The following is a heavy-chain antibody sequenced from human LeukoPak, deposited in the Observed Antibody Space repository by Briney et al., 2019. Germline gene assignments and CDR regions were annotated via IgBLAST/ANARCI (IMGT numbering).Heavy chain of an antibody. Sequence: SETLSLTCAVYGGSFSGYYWSWIRQPPGKGLEWIGEINHSGGTNYNPSLKSRVTISVDTSKNQFSLKLSSVTAADTAVYYCARGAYSGSPHWFDPWGQGTLVTVSS. J-gene: IGHJ5*02. D-gene: IGHD1-26*01. CDR1: GGSFSGYY. V-gene: IGHV4-34*01. CDR2: INHSGGT. CDR3: ARGAYSGSPHWFDP.